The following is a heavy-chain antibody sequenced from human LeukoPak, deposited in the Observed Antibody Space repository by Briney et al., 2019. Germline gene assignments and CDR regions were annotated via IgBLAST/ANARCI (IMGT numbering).Heavy chain of an antibody. D-gene: IGHD5-18*01. V-gene: IGHV4-34*01. CDR1: GGSFSGYY. Sequence: SETLSLTCAVYGGSFSGYYWSWIRQPPGKGLEWIGEINHSGSTNYNPSLKSRVTISVGTSKNQFSLKLSSVTAADTAVYYCASVTAMDNYWGQGTLVTVSS. J-gene: IGHJ4*02. CDR3: ASVTAMDNY. CDR2: INHSGST.